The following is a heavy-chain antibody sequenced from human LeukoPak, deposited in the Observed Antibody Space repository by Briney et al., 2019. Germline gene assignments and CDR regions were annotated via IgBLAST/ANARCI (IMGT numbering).Heavy chain of an antibody. D-gene: IGHD3-10*01. CDR1: GGSISSYY. V-gene: IGHV4-59*01. J-gene: IGHJ4*02. CDR2: IYYSGST. CDR3: ARVGYSSSGNYYNDRGAFDY. Sequence: SETLSLTCTVSGGSISSYYWSWIRQPPGKGLEWIGYIYYSGSTNYNPSLKSRVTISVDTSKNQFSLKLSSVTAADTAVYYCARVGYSSSGNYYNDRGAFDYWGQGTLVTASS.